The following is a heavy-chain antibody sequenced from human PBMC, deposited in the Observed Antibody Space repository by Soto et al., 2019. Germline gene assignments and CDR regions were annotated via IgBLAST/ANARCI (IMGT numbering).Heavy chain of an antibody. CDR2: ILYDGSNK. J-gene: IGHJ1*01. Sequence: PGGYLRLSCAASGFTFSSYGIHWVRQAPGKGLEWVAVILYDGSNKYYADSVKGRFTISRDDSNNTLYLQMNSLRAEDTAVYYCPKALTRKQKLLSYLIDLWGKGTMV. V-gene: IGHV3-30*18. CDR3: PKALTRKQKLLSYLIDL. D-gene: IGHD6-13*01. CDR1: GFTFSSYG.